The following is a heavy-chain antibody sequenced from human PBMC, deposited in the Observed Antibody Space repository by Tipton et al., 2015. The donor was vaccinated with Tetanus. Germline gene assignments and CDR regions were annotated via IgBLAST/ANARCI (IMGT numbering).Heavy chain of an antibody. D-gene: IGHD2-21*02. CDR3: ARGMAEASNCGGDCYSDY. Sequence: SLRLSCAASGFTLSRYTLNWVRQAPGKGLEWVAVTSYDGSNKYYADSVKGRFTISGDNSKDTLFLQMNSLRAEDTAVYSCARGMAEASNCGGDCYSDYWGQGTLVTVSS. V-gene: IGHV3-30*04. CDR2: TSYDGSNK. J-gene: IGHJ4*02. CDR1: GFTLSRYT.